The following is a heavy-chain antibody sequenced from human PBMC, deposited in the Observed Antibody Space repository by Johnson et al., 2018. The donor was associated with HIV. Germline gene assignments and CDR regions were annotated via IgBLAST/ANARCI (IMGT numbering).Heavy chain of an antibody. CDR2: ISSNGGRT. D-gene: IGHD2-8*01. Sequence: VQLVESGGGLVQPGGSLRLSCAVSGLSVNRDFMTWVRQAPGKGLDCVSAISSNGGRTYYANSVKGRFTISRDNSKNTLYMQMNSLIVEDTAVYYCAKDHIVLMGYALAAFDIWGQGTMVTVSS. CDR3: AKDHIVLMGYALAAFDI. CDR1: GLSVNRDF. J-gene: IGHJ3*02. V-gene: IGHV3-64*01.